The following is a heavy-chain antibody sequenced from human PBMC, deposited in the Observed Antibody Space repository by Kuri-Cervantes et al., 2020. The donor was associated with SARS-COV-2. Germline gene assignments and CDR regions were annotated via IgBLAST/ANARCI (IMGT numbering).Heavy chain of an antibody. CDR2: INPNSGGT. Sequence: ASVKVSCKASGYTFAGYYMHWVRQAPGQGLEWMGWINPNSGGTNYAQKFQGRVTMTRDTSISTAYMELGRLRSDDTAVYYCARESRYCSGGSCLRPLGYWGQGTLVTVSS. CDR3: ARESRYCSGGSCLRPLGY. V-gene: IGHV1-2*02. CDR1: GYTFAGYY. D-gene: IGHD2-15*01. J-gene: IGHJ4*02.